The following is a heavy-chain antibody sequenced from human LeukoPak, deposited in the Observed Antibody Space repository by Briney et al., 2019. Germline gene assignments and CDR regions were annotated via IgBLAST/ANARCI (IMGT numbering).Heavy chain of an antibody. CDR2: INPNSGGT. Sequence: VASVKVSCKASGYTFTGYYMHWVRQAPGQGLEWMGWINPNSGGTNYAQKFQGRVTMTRDTSISTAYMELSRLRSDDTAVYYCAREGLLLWFGELLMPGWFDPWGQGTLVTVSS. D-gene: IGHD3-10*01. CDR3: AREGLLLWFGELLMPGWFDP. V-gene: IGHV1-2*02. J-gene: IGHJ5*02. CDR1: GYTFTGYY.